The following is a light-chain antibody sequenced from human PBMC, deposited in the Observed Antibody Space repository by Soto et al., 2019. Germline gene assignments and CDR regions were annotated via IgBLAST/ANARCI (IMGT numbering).Light chain of an antibody. V-gene: IGKV3-15*01. CDR1: QSVNSR. Sequence: EIVMTQSPATLSVSPGERATLSCRASQSVNSRLAWYQQKPGQAPRLLIYGASTRAPGVPARFSGSGSGTEFSLTISSLQSEDSVVYYCQHYDASWTFGRGTKVEIE. J-gene: IGKJ1*01. CDR2: GAS. CDR3: QHYDASWT.